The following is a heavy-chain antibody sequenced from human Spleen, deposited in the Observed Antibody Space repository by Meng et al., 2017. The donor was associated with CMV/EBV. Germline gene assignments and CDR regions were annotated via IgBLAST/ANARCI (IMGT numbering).Heavy chain of an antibody. D-gene: IGHD3-10*01. CDR1: GFTFDDYA. V-gene: IGHV3-9*01. J-gene: IGHJ4*02. CDR2: ISWNSGNI. CDR3: AKDIRGPQAD. Sequence: GGSLRLSCAASGFTFDDYAMHWVRQAPGKGLEWVSGISWNSGNIGYADSVKGRFTISRDNVKNSLYLQMNSLRAEDTALYYCAKDIRGPQADWGQGTLVTVSS.